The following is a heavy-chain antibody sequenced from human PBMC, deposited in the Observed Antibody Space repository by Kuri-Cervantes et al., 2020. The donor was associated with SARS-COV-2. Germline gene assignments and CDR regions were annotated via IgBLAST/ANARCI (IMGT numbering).Heavy chain of an antibody. V-gene: IGHV1-69*06. CDR3: ARDRGVEARWEGDYYHVMDV. CDR2: VIPMFGTT. Sequence: SVKVSCKASGGTFSTHAINWVRQAPGQGLEWMGTVIPMFGTTHHAQGFQGRLTMTADTSTSIAYMTLSSLRSDDTAVYYCARDRGVEARWEGDYYHVMDVWGPGTRSPSP. CDR1: GGTFSTHA. J-gene: IGHJ6*02. D-gene: IGHD1-26*01.